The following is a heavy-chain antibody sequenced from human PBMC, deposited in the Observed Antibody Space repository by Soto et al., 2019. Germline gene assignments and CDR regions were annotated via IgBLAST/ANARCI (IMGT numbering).Heavy chain of an antibody. D-gene: IGHD3-10*01. CDR2: ISAYNGNT. Sequence: QVQLVQSGAEVKKPGASVKVSCKASGYTFTSYGISWVRQAPGQGLEWMGWISAYNGNTNYAQKLQGRVTMTTDTSTSTAHIELRSLRSDDTAVYYCARDVVRGLPPVRGWFAPWGQGTLVTVSS. CDR1: GYTFTSYG. CDR3: ARDVVRGLPPVRGWFAP. V-gene: IGHV1-18*01. J-gene: IGHJ5*02.